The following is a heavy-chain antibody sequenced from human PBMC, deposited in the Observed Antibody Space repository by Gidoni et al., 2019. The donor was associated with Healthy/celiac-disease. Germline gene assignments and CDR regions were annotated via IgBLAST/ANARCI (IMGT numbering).Heavy chain of an antibody. V-gene: IGHV1-69*06. CDR2: IIPIFGTE. J-gene: IGHJ4*02. D-gene: IGHD3-22*01. CDR3: AQSSGYYSTLEY. CDR1: VGTFSSYA. Sequence: QVQLVQSGAEVKKPGSSVKVSCKASVGTFSSYANSWVRQAPGQGLEWMGGIIPIFGTENYAKQFQGRVTITADKSTSTAYMELSSRRSEDTAVYYCAQSSGYYSTLEYWGQGTLVTVSS.